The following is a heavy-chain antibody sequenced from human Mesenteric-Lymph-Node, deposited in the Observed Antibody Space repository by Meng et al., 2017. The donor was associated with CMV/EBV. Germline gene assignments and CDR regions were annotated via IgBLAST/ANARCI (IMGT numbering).Heavy chain of an antibody. CDR3: AREAYDWTGIFDY. V-gene: IGHV1-18*01. D-gene: IGHD1-20*01. CDR1: GYTFTTYG. J-gene: IGHJ4*02. CDR2: ISAYTSNT. Sequence: ASVKVSCKASGYTFTTYGISWVRQAPGQGLEWMGWISAYTSNTNYAQKVQGRVIMTRDTSTSTAYMELRSLRSDDTAVYYCAREAYDWTGIFDYWGQGTLVTVSS.